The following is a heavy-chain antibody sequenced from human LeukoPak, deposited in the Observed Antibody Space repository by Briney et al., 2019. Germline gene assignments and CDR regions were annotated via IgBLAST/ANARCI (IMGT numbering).Heavy chain of an antibody. Sequence: SETLSLTCAVSGGSINSGGYSWSWIRQPPGKGLEWIGYIYHSGNTYYNPSLKSRVTISVDRSMNQFSLKLRSVTAADTAVYYCARGFPTSRWFDPWGQGTLVTVSS. CDR3: ARGFPTSRWFDP. V-gene: IGHV4-30-2*01. CDR1: GGSINSGGYS. CDR2: IYHSGNT. D-gene: IGHD1-26*01. J-gene: IGHJ5*02.